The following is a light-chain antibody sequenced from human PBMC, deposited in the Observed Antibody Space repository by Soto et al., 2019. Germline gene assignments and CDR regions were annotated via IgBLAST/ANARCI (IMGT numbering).Light chain of an antibody. CDR2: GAS. V-gene: IGKV3-20*01. J-gene: IGKJ1*01. CDR3: QQYGSSPVT. Sequence: EIVLTQSPGTLSLSPGERATLSCRASQSVSSSYLAWYQQKPGQAPRLLIYGASSRANGIPDRFSGSGSGTDVTLTISRLEPEDFAVYYCQQYGSSPVTFGQGTKVEIK. CDR1: QSVSSSY.